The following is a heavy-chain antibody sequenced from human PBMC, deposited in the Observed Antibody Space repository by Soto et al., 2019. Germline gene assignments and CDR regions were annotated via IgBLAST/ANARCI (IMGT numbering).Heavy chain of an antibody. Sequence: QVQLQESGPGLVKPSQTLSLTCTVSGGSISSGGYYWSWIRQHPGKGLEWIGYIYYSGSTYYNPSLESRVTISVDTSKNQFSLKLSSVTAADTAVYYCARMLSRFAHWFDPWGQGTLVTVSS. CDR2: IYYSGST. CDR3: ARMLSRFAHWFDP. D-gene: IGHD2-8*01. V-gene: IGHV4-31*03. J-gene: IGHJ5*02. CDR1: GGSISSGGYY.